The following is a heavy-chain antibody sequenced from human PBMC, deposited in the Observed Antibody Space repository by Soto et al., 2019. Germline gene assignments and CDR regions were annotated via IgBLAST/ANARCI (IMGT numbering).Heavy chain of an antibody. J-gene: IGHJ5*02. CDR3: ARGIATGQLDP. V-gene: IGHV1-3*01. D-gene: IGHD2-15*01. CDR2: INPDNGNT. Sequence: ASVKVSCKASGYTFTRYSMNWVRQAPGQRLEWMGWINPDNGNTKSSQKFQDRVIITRDTSASTAYMDLSSLRSEDTAVYYCARGIATGQLDPWGQGTLVTVSS. CDR1: GYTFTRYS.